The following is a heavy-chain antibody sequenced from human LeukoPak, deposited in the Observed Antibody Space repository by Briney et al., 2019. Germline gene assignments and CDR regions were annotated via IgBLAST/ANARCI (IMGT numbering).Heavy chain of an antibody. Sequence: GGSLRLSCAASGFTVSSNYMSWVRQAPGKGLEWVSVIYSGGSTYYADSVKGRFTISRDNSKNTLYLQMGSLRAEDMAVYYCARLYCSGGSCSDYWGQGTLVTVSS. J-gene: IGHJ4*02. V-gene: IGHV3-53*05. CDR1: GFTVSSNY. D-gene: IGHD2-15*01. CDR2: IYSGGST. CDR3: ARLYCSGGSCSDY.